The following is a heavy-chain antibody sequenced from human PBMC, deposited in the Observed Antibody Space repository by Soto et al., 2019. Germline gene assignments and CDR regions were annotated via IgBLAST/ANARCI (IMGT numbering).Heavy chain of an antibody. CDR2: INHSGST. V-gene: IGHV4-34*01. CDR1: GGSFSGYY. D-gene: IGHD4-17*01. CDR3: ASIPYGDSRRGYYYYYYMDV. J-gene: IGHJ6*03. Sequence: SETLSLTCAVYGGSFSGYYWSWIRQPPGKGLEWIGEINHSGSTNYNPSLKSRVTISVDTSKNQFSLKLSSVTAADTAVYYCASIPYGDSRRGYYYYYYMDVWGKGTTVTVSS.